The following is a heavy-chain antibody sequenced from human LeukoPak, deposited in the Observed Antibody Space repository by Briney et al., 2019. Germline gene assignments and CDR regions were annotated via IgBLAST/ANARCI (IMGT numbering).Heavy chain of an antibody. CDR2: IKQDGNEK. CDR1: GFSFNTYW. J-gene: IGHJ4*02. V-gene: IGHV3-7*01. Sequence: GGSLRLSCQASGFSFNTYWMSWVRRAPGKGLEWVAHIKQDGNEKFYVDSVRGRFTISRDNAKNSLYLQMNSLRAEDTAVYYCARASSSWYYFDYWGQGTLVTVSS. CDR3: ARASSSWYYFDY. D-gene: IGHD6-13*01.